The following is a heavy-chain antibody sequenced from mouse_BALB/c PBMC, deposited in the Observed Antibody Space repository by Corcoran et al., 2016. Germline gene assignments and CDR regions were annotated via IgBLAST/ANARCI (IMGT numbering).Heavy chain of an antibody. CDR2: IDPANGNT. J-gene: IGHJ3*01. D-gene: IGHD1-1*01. CDR1: GFNIKDTY. CDR3: ARSISSYVGAY. Sequence: EVQLQQSGAELVKPGASVKLSCTAPGFNIKDTYMHWVKQRPEQGLEWIGRIDPANGNTKYDPKFQGKATITADTSSNTAYLQLSSLTSEDTAVYYCARSISSYVGAYWGQGTLVTVSA. V-gene: IGHV14-3*02.